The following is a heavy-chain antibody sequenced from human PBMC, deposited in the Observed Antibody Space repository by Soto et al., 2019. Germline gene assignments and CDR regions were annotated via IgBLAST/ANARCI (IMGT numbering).Heavy chain of an antibody. J-gene: IGHJ4*02. Sequence: PSETLSLTCTVSGGSISSGDYYWSWIRQPPGKGLERIGYIYYSGSTYYNPSLKSRVTISVDTSKNQFSLKLSSVTAAATAVHYCARGTYCYDGSGYGLSYGMDYWGQGTLVTVSS. V-gene: IGHV4-30-4*01. CDR3: ARGTYCYDGSGYGLSYGMDY. CDR2: IYYSGST. CDR1: GGSISSGDYY. D-gene: IGHD3-22*01.